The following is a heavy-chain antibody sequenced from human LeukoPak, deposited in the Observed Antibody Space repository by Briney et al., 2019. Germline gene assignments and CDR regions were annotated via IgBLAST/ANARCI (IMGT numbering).Heavy chain of an antibody. CDR2: ISGSGGST. J-gene: IGHJ4*02. CDR1: GFTFSSYA. Sequence: GGSLRLSCAASGFTFSSYAMSWVRQAPGKGLEWVSAISGSGGSTYYADSVKGRLTISRDNSKNTLYLQMNSLRAEDTAVYYCAKTTGDDYYFDYWGQGTLVTVSS. D-gene: IGHD7-27*01. V-gene: IGHV3-23*01. CDR3: AKTTGDDYYFDY.